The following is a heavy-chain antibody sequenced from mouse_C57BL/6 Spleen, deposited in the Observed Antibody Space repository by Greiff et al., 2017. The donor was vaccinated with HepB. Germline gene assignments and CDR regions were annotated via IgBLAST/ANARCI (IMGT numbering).Heavy chain of an antibody. CDR3: ARKDYGSLYFDY. Sequence: EVMLVESGGGLVKPGGSLKLSCAASGFTFSDYGMHWVRQAPEKGLEWVAYISSGSSTIYYADTVKGRFSISRDNAKNTLFLQMTSLRSEDTAMYYCARKDYGSLYFDYWGQGTTLTVSS. D-gene: IGHD1-1*01. J-gene: IGHJ2*01. CDR2: ISSGSSTI. V-gene: IGHV5-17*01. CDR1: GFTFSDYG.